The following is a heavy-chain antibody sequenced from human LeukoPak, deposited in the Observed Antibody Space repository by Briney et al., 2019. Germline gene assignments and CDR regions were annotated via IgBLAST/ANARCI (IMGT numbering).Heavy chain of an antibody. V-gene: IGHV4-39*07. CDR3: AKYSSSGGGD. D-gene: IGHD6-13*01. Sequence: SETLSLTCTVSGGSLRSSYYYWGWIRQPPGTGLEWIGSIYHSGSTNYNPSLKSRVTISVDKSKDQFSLKLSSVTAADTAVYYCAKYSSSGGGDWGQGTLVTVSS. J-gene: IGHJ4*02. CDR2: IYHSGST. CDR1: GGSLRSSYYY.